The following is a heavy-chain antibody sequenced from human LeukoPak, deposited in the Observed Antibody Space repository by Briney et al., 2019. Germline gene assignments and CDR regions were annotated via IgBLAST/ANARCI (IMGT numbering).Heavy chain of an antibody. CDR2: INHSGST. D-gene: IGHD5-24*01. V-gene: IGHV4-34*01. Sequence: SETLSLTCAVYGGSFSGYYWRWIRQPPGKGLEWIGEINHSGSTNYNPSLKSRVTIPVDTSKNQFSLKLSSVTAADTAVYYCARGMAVYYYYGMDVWGQGTTVTVSS. J-gene: IGHJ6*02. CDR1: GGSFSGYY. CDR3: ARGMAVYYYYGMDV.